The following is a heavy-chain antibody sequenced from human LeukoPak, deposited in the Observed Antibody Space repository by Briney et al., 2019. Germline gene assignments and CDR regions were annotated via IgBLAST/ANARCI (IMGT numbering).Heavy chain of an antibody. D-gene: IGHD2-2*02. J-gene: IGHJ4*02. CDR1: GGSFSGYY. CDR2: INHSGST. V-gene: IGHV4-34*01. Sequence: SETLSLTCAVYGGSFSGYYWSWIRQPPGKGLEWIGEINHSGSTNYNPSLKSRVTISVDTSKNQFSLKLSSVTAADTAVYYCASAVRYCSSTSCYTSRDYWGQGTLVTVPS. CDR3: ASAVRYCSSTSCYTSRDY.